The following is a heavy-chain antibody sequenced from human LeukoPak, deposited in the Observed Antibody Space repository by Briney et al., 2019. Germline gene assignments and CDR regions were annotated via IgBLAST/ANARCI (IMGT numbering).Heavy chain of an antibody. CDR3: ARGRSSRCYNWFDP. J-gene: IGHJ5*02. D-gene: IGHD3-10*01. CDR2: MNPNSGNT. V-gene: IGHV1-8*03. Sequence: ASVKVSCKASGYTFTSYDINWVRQATGQGLEWMGWMNPNSGNTGYAQKFQGRVTITRNTSISTAYMELSSLRSEDTAVYYCARGRSSRCYNWFDPWGQGTLVTVSS. CDR1: GYTFTSYD.